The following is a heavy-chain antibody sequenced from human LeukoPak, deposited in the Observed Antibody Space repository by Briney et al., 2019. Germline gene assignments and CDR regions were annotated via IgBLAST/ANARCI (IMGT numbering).Heavy chain of an antibody. D-gene: IGHD5-24*01. CDR3: ARDSLATVSS. V-gene: IGHV3-74*01. CDR2: INSDGSST. CDR1: GFTFSCYW. Sequence: PGGSLRLXCAASGFTFSCYWRHWGRQAPGEGLVWVSRINSDGSSTSYADSVKGRFTISRDNAKNTLYLQMNSLRAEDTAEYYCARDSLATVSSWGQGTLVTVSS. J-gene: IGHJ5*02.